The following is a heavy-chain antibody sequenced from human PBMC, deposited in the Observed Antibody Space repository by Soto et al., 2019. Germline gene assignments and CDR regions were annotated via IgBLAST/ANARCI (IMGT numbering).Heavy chain of an antibody. D-gene: IGHD3-3*01. CDR1: GDFVRRNNYY. V-gene: IGHV4-39*01. Sequence: QLQLQESGPGLVRPSETLSLNCAVSGDFVRRNNYYWGWIRQSPGKGLEWIASINYSGVAYYKACLRCGVGISVDTSRKQVSLNLRSVNTADTALYYCATYSDFFDIHGFHDSWGQGIHVTVAS. CDR3: ATYSDFFDIHGFHDS. CDR2: INYSGVA. J-gene: IGHJ5*01.